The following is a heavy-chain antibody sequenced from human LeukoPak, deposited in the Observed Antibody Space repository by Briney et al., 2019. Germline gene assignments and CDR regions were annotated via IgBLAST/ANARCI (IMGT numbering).Heavy chain of an antibody. Sequence: SETLSLTCTVSGDSISSGSYYWGWIRQPRGKGLEWIGNIFNGGSTYYNPSLKSRVTISLDTSKNQFSLRLTSVTAADTAVYYCARGYSYGPFDYWGQGTLVTVSS. J-gene: IGHJ4*02. CDR2: IFNGGST. D-gene: IGHD5-18*01. CDR3: ARGYSYGPFDY. CDR1: GDSISSGSYY. V-gene: IGHV4-39*07.